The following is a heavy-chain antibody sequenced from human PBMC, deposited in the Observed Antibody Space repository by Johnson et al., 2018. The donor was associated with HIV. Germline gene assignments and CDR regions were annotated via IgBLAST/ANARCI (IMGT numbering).Heavy chain of an antibody. D-gene: IGHD2-21*02. CDR2: IKSKTDGGTT. Sequence: VQLVESVGGLVKPGGSLRLSCATSGFTFSDYYINWIRQAPGKGLEWVGRIKSKTDGGTTDYAAPVKGRFTISRDDSKNTLYLQMNSLKTEDTAVYYCTTGRLLAAFDIWGQGTMVTVSS. CDR3: TTGRLLAAFDI. J-gene: IGHJ3*02. V-gene: IGHV3-15*01. CDR1: GFTFSDYY.